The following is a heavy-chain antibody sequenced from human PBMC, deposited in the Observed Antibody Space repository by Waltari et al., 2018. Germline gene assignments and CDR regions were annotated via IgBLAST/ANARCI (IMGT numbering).Heavy chain of an antibody. J-gene: IGHJ6*02. D-gene: IGHD6-19*01. CDR1: GFTFDDYA. Sequence: EVQLVESGGGLVQPGRSLRLSCAASGFTFDDYAMHWVRQAPGKGLEGVSGISWDSGSMGYADYVKGRFTISRDKAKNSLYLQMNSLRAEDTALYDCAKDMGLDQTWGMDVWGQGTTVTVSS. CDR3: AKDMGLDQTWGMDV. V-gene: IGHV3-9*01. CDR2: ISWDSGSM.